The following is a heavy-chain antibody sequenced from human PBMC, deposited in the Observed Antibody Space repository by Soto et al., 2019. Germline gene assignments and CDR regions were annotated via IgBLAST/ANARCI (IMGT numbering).Heavy chain of an antibody. CDR2: ISAYNGNT. V-gene: IGHV1-18*01. J-gene: IGHJ4*02. Sequence: ASVKVSCKASGYTFTSYAMHWVRQAPGQRLEWMGWISAYNGNTNYAQKLQGRVTMTTDTSTSTAYMELRSLRSDDTAVYYCARSFSLSGSYYFYWGQGTLVTVSS. CDR1: GYTFTSYA. D-gene: IGHD3-10*01. CDR3: ARSFSLSGSYYFY.